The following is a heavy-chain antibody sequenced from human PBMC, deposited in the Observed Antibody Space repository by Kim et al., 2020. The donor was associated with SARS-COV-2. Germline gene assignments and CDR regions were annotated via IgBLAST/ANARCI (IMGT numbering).Heavy chain of an antibody. J-gene: IGHJ3*02. CDR1: GGSISSYY. D-gene: IGHD6-13*01. CDR3: ARGGSEKSSSWYTAGAFDI. CDR2: IYYGGST. V-gene: IGHV4-59*01. Sequence: SETLSLTCTVSGGSISSYYWSWIRQPPGKGLEWIGYIYYGGSTNYNPSLKSRVTISVDTSKNQFSLKLSSVTAADTAVYYCARGGSEKSSSWYTAGAFDIWGQGTMVTVSS.